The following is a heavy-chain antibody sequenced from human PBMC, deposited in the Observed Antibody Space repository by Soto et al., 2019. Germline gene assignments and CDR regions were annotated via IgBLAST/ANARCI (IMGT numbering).Heavy chain of an antibody. D-gene: IGHD5-18*01. CDR1: GYTFTSYY. J-gene: IGHJ6*02. CDR2: INPNSGGT. V-gene: IGHV1-2*02. CDR3: ERERGSSYVNWGFPRMDV. Sequence: ASVKFSCKASGYTFTSYYMHWVRQAPGQGLEWMGWINPNSGGTNYAQKFQGRVTMTRDTSISTAYMELSRLTSDDTAVYYCERERGSSYVNWGFPRMDVWGQGTTVTVSS.